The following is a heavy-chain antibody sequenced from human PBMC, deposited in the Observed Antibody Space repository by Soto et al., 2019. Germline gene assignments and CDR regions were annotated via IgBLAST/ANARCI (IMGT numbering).Heavy chain of an antibody. D-gene: IGHD3-9*01. V-gene: IGHV4-59*01. CDR2: INYSGST. J-gene: IGHJ4*02. CDR3: ARGYEARYFELDY. Sequence: SETLSLTCTVSGGSISSYYWSWIRQPPGKGLEWIGYINYSGSTNYNPSLKSRVTISVDTSKNQFSLKLSSVTAADTAVYYCARGYEARYFELDYWGQGTLVTVSS. CDR1: GGSISSYY.